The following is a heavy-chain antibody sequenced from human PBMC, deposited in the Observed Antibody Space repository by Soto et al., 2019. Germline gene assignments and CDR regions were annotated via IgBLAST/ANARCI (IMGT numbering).Heavy chain of an antibody. CDR3: ASYGALDY. D-gene: IGHD4-17*01. J-gene: IGHJ4*02. CDR1: AISFNTYG. CDR2: VTVTGGST. Sequence: GGSLRLSCAASAISFNTYGVTWVRQAPGKGLEWVSTVTVTGGSTYYADSVKGRFTISRDSSKNTLYLQMNSLRAEDTAVYYCASYGALDYWGQGTLVTVSS. V-gene: IGHV3-23*01.